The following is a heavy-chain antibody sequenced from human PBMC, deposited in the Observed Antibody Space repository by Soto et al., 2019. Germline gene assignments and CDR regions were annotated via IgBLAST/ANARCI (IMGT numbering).Heavy chain of an antibody. CDR1: GFTFSNYA. V-gene: IGHV3-30*18. Sequence: PGGSLRLSCAASGFTFSNYAMHWVRQVPGKGLEWLAVISYDGSNKYYADSVKGRFTISRDNSKNTPYLQMNSLRPEDTAVYYCAKDRPPFPYYYGMDVWGRGTTVTVSS. CDR3: AKDRPPFPYYYGMDV. J-gene: IGHJ6*02. CDR2: ISYDGSNK.